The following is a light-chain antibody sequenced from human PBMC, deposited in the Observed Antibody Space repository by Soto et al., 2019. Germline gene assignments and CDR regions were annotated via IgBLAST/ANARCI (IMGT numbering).Light chain of an antibody. CDR2: ADT. J-gene: IGLJ2*01. CDR3: SSYTSSSTVV. Sequence: QSVLTQPASVSGSPGQSITISCTGTSSDVGSYNLVSWYQQHPGKAPKLMIYADTKRPSGVSNRFSGSKSANTASLTISGLQAEDEADYYCSSYTSSSTVVFGGGTKLTVL. V-gene: IGLV2-14*02. CDR1: SSDVGSYNL.